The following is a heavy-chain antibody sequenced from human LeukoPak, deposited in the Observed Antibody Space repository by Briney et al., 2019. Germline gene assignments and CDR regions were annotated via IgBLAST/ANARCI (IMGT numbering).Heavy chain of an antibody. D-gene: IGHD3-9*01. CDR3: AREDYDILTGYPADAFDI. CDR2: IKQDGSEK. V-gene: IGHV3-7*01. J-gene: IGHJ3*02. Sequence: GGSLRLSCAASGFTFSSYWMSWVRQAPGKGLEWVANIKQDGSEKYYVDSVKGRFTISRDNAKNSLYLQMNSLRAEDTAVYYCAREDYDILTGYPADAFDIWGQGTMVTVSS. CDR1: GFTFSSYW.